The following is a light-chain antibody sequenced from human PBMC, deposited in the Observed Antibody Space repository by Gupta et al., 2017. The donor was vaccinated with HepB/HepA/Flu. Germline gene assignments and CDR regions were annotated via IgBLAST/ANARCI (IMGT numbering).Light chain of an antibody. CDR2: DAS. CDR3: HQRSTLIT. V-gene: IGKV3-11*01. CDR1: QSVSSY. J-gene: IGKJ5*01. Sequence: EIVLTQSPATLSLSPGERATLSCRASQSVSSYLAWYQQKPGQAPRLIIYDASNRATGNPARFSGCGYEKDFTLTSSRREDEAFAVYYEHQRSTLITFGQGTLMEIK.